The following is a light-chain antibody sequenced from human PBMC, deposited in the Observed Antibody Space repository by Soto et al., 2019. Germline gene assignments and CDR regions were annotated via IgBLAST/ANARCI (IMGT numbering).Light chain of an antibody. CDR1: SSDVGRYDY. CDR3: CSFAGSYSYV. J-gene: IGLJ1*01. V-gene: IGLV2-11*01. CDR2: DVT. Sequence: SALTRPRSVCGTAGQSVTIYCNGTSSDVGRYDYVSWYQQYPGEAPKLIIYDVTERASGVPDRFSGSKSGNTASLTISGLRAEDEAAYSCCSFAGSYSYVFGSGSKVTV.